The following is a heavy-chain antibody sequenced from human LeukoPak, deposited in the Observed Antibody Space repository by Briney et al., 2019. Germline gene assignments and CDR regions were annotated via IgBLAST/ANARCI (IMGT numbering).Heavy chain of an antibody. J-gene: IGHJ4*02. CDR3: ARDYSGTSVVAATCAGY. V-gene: IGHV3-30-3*01. D-gene: IGHD2-15*01. CDR2: ISYDGSNK. Sequence: PGGSLRLSCAASGFTFSSYAMHWVRQAPGKGLEWEAVISYDGSNKYYADSVKGRFTISRDNSKNTLYLQMNSLRAEDTAVYYCARDYSGTSVVAATCAGYWGQGTLVTVSS. CDR1: GFTFSSYA.